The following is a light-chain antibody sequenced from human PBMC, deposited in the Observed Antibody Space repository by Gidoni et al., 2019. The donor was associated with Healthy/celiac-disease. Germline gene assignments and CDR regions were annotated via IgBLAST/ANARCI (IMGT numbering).Light chain of an antibody. V-gene: IGKV3-20*01. J-gene: IGKJ2*04. Sequence: EIVLTQSPPTLSLSPGERATLPCRASQSVSSSYLAWYQQTPGQAPRLLIHGASSRATDIPDRCSGSGSGTDFSLTISRLEPEDYAVYYCQQYDSKPPMCSFGQGTKLEIK. CDR1: QSVSSSY. CDR2: GAS. CDR3: QQYDSKPPMCS.